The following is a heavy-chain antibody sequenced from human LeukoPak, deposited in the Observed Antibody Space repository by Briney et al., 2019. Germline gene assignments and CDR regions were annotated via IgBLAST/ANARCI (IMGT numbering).Heavy chain of an antibody. V-gene: IGHV3-23*01. J-gene: IGHJ4*02. D-gene: IGHD5-18*01. CDR1: GFTFSSYA. CDR3: ARGGYSYGLALWY. Sequence: GGSLRLSCAASGFTFSSYAMGWVRQAPGKGLEWVSAISGSGGSTYYADSVKGRFTISRDNAKNSLYLQMNSLRAEDTAVYYCARGGYSYGLALWYWGQGPLVTVSS. CDR2: ISGSGGST.